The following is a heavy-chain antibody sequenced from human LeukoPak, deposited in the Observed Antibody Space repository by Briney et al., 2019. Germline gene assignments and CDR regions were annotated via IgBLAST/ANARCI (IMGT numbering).Heavy chain of an antibody. J-gene: IGHJ6*02. CDR1: GYTFTSYG. V-gene: IGHV1-18*01. CDR2: ISAYNGNT. CDR3: ASGLRYFDWPPGGFMDV. Sequence: ASVKVSCKASGYTFTSYGISWVRQAPGQGLEWMGWISAYNGNTNYAQKLQGRVTMTTDTSTSTAYMELRSLRSDDTAVYYCASGLRYFDWPPGGFMDVWGQGTTVTVSS. D-gene: IGHD3-9*01.